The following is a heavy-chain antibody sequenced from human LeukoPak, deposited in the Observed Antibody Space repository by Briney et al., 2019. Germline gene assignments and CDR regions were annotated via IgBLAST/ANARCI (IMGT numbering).Heavy chain of an antibody. V-gene: IGHV3-48*03. CDR3: ARVIEYSRSADIDD. CDR1: GFTFSSYE. CDR2: ISSSGSTI. D-gene: IGHD6-6*01. Sequence: GGSLRLSCAASGFTFSSYEMNWVRQAPGKRREWVSYISSSGSTIYYADSVKGRFTISRDNAKNSLYLQMNSLRAEDTAVYYCARVIEYSRSADIDDWGQGPLVTVSS. J-gene: IGHJ4*02.